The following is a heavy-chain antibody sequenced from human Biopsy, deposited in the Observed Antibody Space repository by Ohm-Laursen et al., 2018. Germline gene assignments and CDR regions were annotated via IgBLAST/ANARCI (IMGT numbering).Heavy chain of an antibody. Sequence: SLRLSCTASGFTFNTYEMIWVRQAPGKGLVWVSYTSSSGNTIDYASSVKGRFTISRDNAKKSLYLRMNGLRAKDTAVYYCARVMAGSSGFARRVAGVDLWGQGTLVTVSS. D-gene: IGHD3-22*01. CDR1: GFTFNTYE. V-gene: IGHV3-48*03. CDR3: ARVMAGSSGFARRVAGVDL. J-gene: IGHJ5*02. CDR2: TSSSGNTI.